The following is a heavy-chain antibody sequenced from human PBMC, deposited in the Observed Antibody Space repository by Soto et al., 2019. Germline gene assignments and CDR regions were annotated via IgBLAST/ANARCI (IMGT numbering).Heavy chain of an antibody. V-gene: IGHV1-24*01. CDR2: FDPEDGET. CDR3: ATDALVESASGVENDY. CDR1: GYTLTELS. Sequence: ASVKVSCKVSGYTLTELSMHWVRQAPGKGLEWMGGFDPEDGETIYAQKFRGRVTMTEDTSTDTAYMELSSLRSEDMAVYYCATDALVESASGVENDYWGQGTLVTVSS. D-gene: IGHD6-13*01. J-gene: IGHJ4*02.